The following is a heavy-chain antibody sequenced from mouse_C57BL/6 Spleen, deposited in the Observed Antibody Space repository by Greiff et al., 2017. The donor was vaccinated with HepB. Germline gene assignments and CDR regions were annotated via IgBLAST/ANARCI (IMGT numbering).Heavy chain of an antibody. V-gene: IGHV1-62-2*01. D-gene: IGHD2-3*01. CDR2: FYPGSGSI. CDR3: ERDEVRRRGWGAMDD. J-gene: IGHJ4*01. Sequence: QVQLQQSGAELVKPGASVKLSCKASGYTFTEYTIHWVKQRSGQGLEWIGWFYPGSGSIKYNEKFKDKATLTADKSSSTGYMERSRMTSEDAAVYFWERDEVRRRGWGAMDDWGRGTTVTVS. CDR1: GYTFTEYT.